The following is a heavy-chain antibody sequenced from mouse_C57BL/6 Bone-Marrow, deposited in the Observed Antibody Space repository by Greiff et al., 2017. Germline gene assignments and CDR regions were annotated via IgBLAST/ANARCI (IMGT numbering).Heavy chain of an antibody. J-gene: IGHJ4*01. CDR1: GYSFTGYY. Sequence: DVQLQESGPELVKPGASVKISCKASGYSFTGYYMNWVKQSPEKSLEWIGEINPSTGGTTYNQKFKAKATLTVDKSSSTAYMQLKSLPSEDSAVYYCARTAYYSHWGYAMDYWGQGTSVTVSS. CDR2: INPSTGGT. CDR3: ARTAYYSHWGYAMDY. D-gene: IGHD2-12*01. V-gene: IGHV1-42*01.